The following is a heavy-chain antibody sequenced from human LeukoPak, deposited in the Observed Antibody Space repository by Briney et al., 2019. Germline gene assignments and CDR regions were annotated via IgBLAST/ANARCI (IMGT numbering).Heavy chain of an antibody. Sequence: GGSLRLSCAVSGFTFSIYWMTWVRQAPGKGLEWVANIKYDGSEKYYVDSVKGRFTISRDNAKNSLYLQMNSLRAEDTALYYCGRIRGDRHSSGWSDSFDIWGQGTMVTVSS. V-gene: IGHV3-7*03. J-gene: IGHJ3*02. D-gene: IGHD6-19*01. CDR2: IKYDGSEK. CDR1: GFTFSIYW. CDR3: GRIRGDRHSSGWSDSFDI.